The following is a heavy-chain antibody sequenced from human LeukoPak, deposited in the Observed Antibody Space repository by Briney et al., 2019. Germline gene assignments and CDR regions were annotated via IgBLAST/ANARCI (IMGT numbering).Heavy chain of an antibody. D-gene: IGHD3-9*01. CDR2: ISSSSSYI. CDR1: GFTFSSYS. J-gene: IGHJ6*02. Sequence: GGSLRLSCAASGFTFSSYSMNWVRQAPGKGLEWVSSISSSSSYIYYADSVKGRFTISRDNAKNSLYLQMNSLRAEDTAVYYCARDRLVYYYYYGMDVWGQGTTVTVSS. V-gene: IGHV3-21*01. CDR3: ARDRLVYYYYYGMDV.